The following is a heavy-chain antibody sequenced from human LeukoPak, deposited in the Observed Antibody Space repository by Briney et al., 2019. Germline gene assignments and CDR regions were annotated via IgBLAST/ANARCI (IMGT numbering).Heavy chain of an antibody. CDR3: ARDLAMAGRDLDY. Sequence: GGALRLSCAASGFFFRNYYGGWIRQAPGGGLEWVAYISNSGTIVYYAESVKGRLTISRDNAKNSLYLQMNILRAEDTALYYCARDLAMAGRDLDYWGQGTLVTVSS. J-gene: IGHJ4*02. CDR1: GFFFRNYY. CDR2: ISNSGTIV. D-gene: IGHD6-19*01. V-gene: IGHV3-11*01.